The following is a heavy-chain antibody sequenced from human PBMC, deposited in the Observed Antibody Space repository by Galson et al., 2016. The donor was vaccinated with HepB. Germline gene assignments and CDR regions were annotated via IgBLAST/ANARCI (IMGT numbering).Heavy chain of an antibody. D-gene: IGHD6-13*01. J-gene: IGHJ4*02. CDR3: ARSRGVSSSWSRRRGLDH. CDR1: GGSITGYY. CDR2: IYQSGRI. V-gene: IGHV4-59*12. Sequence: ETLSLTCSVSGGSITGYYWSWIRQPPGKGLEWIGSIYQSGRIRCKPSLKSRVIISVDTSKNQFSLKLSSVTAADTAVYYCARSRGVSSSWSRRRGLDHWGQGTLVTVSS.